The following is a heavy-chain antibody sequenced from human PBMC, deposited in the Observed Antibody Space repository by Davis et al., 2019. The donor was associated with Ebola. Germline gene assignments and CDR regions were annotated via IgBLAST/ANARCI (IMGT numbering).Heavy chain of an antibody. CDR1: GYSFTSNW. D-gene: IGHD1-26*01. CDR3: ARQSSGQYYFDY. J-gene: IGHJ4*02. CDR2: IYPGDSDT. Sequence: GESLKISCTGSGYSFTSNWIGSVRHMPEKGLEWMGTIYPGDSDTRYSPSFQGQVTISADKSISTAYLQWSSLKASDTAMYYCARQSSGQYYFDYWGQGTLVTVSS. V-gene: IGHV5-51*01.